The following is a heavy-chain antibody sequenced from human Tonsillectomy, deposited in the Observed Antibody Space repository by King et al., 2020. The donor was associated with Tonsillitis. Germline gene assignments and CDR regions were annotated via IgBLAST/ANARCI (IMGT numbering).Heavy chain of an antibody. Sequence: VQLVESGGGLVKPGGSLRLSCAASGFTFSDYYMSWIRQAPGKGLEWVSYISSSGSTIYYADSVKGRFTISRDNAKNSLYLQMNSLRAEDTVVYYCARDHEGKTYYDFWSGYPPHGSGSGMDVWGKGPTVTVSS. D-gene: IGHD3-3*01. CDR3: ARDHEGKTYYDFWSGYPPHGSGSGMDV. J-gene: IGHJ6*04. V-gene: IGHV3-11*01. CDR1: GFTFSDYY. CDR2: ISSSGSTI.